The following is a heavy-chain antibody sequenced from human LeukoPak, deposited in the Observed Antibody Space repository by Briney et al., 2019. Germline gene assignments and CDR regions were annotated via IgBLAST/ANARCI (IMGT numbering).Heavy chain of an antibody. Sequence: GGSLRLSCAASGFTFSGYAMSWVRQAPGKGLEWVSAISGSGGSTYYADSVKGRFTISRDNSKNTLYLQMNSLRAEDTAVYYCAKSRGPLLWFGDTLDYWGQGTLVTVSS. CDR2: ISGSGGST. V-gene: IGHV3-23*01. CDR1: GFTFSGYA. J-gene: IGHJ4*02. D-gene: IGHD3-10*01. CDR3: AKSRGPLLWFGDTLDY.